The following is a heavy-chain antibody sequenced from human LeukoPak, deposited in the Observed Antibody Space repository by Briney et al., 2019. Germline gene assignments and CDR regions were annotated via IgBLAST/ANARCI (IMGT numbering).Heavy chain of an antibody. J-gene: IGHJ4*02. CDR2: ISWDGGTI. Sequence: PGGSLRLSCAGSGFTFDNFVMHWDRQAPGKGLEWVSGISWDGGTIDYAHSVKGRFTISRDNAKNSLYLQMNNLRADDTAVYYCLKDTLNWGQGTLVTVSS. CDR3: LKDTLN. V-gene: IGHV3-9*01. CDR1: GFTFDNFV.